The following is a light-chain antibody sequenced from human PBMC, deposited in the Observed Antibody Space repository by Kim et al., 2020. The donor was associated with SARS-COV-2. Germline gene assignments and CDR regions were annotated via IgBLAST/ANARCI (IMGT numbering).Light chain of an antibody. V-gene: IGKV3-11*01. Sequence: LSPGERDTRAGRARQSVSADLSWYQQKPGQAPRLLIPEASARATDIPARFGGSGFGTDFTLTISSLEPEDSAVYYCLQRNHWPLTFGGGTKVDIK. CDR1: QSVSAD. J-gene: IGKJ4*01. CDR2: EAS. CDR3: LQRNHWPLT.